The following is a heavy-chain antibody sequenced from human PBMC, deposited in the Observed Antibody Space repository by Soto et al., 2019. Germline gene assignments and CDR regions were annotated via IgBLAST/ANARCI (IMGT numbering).Heavy chain of an antibody. CDR3: VKYYFDSSGYYGLNAFDI. D-gene: IGHD3-22*01. CDR2: ISSNGGST. Sequence: PGGSLRLSCLASRSTFSTYAMHWVRQAPGKGLEYVSTISSNGGSTYYADSVKGRFTISRDNSKNTLYLQMSSLRAEDTAVYYCVKYYFDSSGYYGLNAFDIWGQGTMVTVSS. J-gene: IGHJ3*02. V-gene: IGHV3-64D*06. CDR1: RSTFSTYA.